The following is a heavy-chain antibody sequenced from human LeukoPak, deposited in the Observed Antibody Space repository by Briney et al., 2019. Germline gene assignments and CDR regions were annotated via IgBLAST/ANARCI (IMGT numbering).Heavy chain of an antibody. CDR2: IYYSGST. CDR3: ARGKYYYGSGSYYEFDY. Sequence: SETLSLTCTVSGGSISSYYWSWIRQPPGEGLEWIGYIYYSGSTNYNPSLKSRVTISVDTSKNQFSLKLSSVTAADTAVYYCARGKYYYGSGSYYEFDYWGQGTLVTVSS. D-gene: IGHD3-10*01. V-gene: IGHV4-59*01. J-gene: IGHJ4*02. CDR1: GGSISSYY.